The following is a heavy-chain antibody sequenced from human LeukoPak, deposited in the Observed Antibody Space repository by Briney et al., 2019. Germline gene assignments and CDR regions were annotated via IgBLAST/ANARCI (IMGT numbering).Heavy chain of an antibody. CDR3: ARVSSPWSPRDAFDI. D-gene: IGHD1-26*01. V-gene: IGHV6-1*01. J-gene: IGHJ3*02. CDR1: GDSVSSNSAT. CDR2: TYYKSKWYN. Sequence: SQTLSLTCAISGDSVSSNSATWNWIRQSPSRGLEWLGRTYYKSKWYNDYAISVKSRITINSDTSKNHFSLQLNSVTPEDTAVYYCARVSSPWSPRDAFDIWGQGTMVTVSS.